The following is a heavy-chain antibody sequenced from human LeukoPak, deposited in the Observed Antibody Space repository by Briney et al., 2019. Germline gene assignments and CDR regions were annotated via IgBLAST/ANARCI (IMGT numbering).Heavy chain of an antibody. CDR1: GFTFSSYA. CDR3: AEDRIAVDGTDRFEYFDY. Sequence: PGGSLRLSCAASGFTFSSYAMSGVRQAPGKGLEWVSAISASGGNTFYADSVKGRFTISRDNSKNTLYLQLNGLRAEDTAVYYCAEDRIAVDGTDRFEYFDYWGQGTLVTVSS. D-gene: IGHD6-19*01. CDR2: ISASGGNT. V-gene: IGHV3-23*01. J-gene: IGHJ4*02.